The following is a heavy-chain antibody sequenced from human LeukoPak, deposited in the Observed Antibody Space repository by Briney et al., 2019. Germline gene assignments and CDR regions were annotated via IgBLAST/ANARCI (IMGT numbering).Heavy chain of an antibody. D-gene: IGHD3-22*01. Sequence: SETLSLTGAVYGGSFSGYYWSWIRQPPGKGLEWIGEINHSGSTNYNPSLKCRVTISVDTSQNQFSLKLSSVTAADTAVYYCARGAPDYYDSSGYYYVRWFDPWGQGTLVTVSS. CDR2: INHSGST. CDR3: ARGAPDYYDSSGYYYVRWFDP. CDR1: GGSFSGYY. V-gene: IGHV4-34*01. J-gene: IGHJ5*02.